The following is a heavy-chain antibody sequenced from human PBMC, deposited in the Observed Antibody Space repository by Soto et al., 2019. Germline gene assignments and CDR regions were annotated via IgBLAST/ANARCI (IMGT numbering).Heavy chain of an antibody. V-gene: IGHV4-34*01. CDR2: INHSGST. D-gene: IGHD2-15*01. CDR1: GGSFSGYY. CDR3: ARGGTASLAYCSGGSCYPYDFDY. J-gene: IGHJ4*02. Sequence: QVQLQQWGAGLLKPSETLSLTCAVYGGSFSGYYWSWIRQPPGKGLEWMGEINHSGSTNYNPSLKSRVTISVDTSKNQFSLKLSSVTAADTAVYYCARGGTASLAYCSGGSCYPYDFDYLGQGTLVTVSS.